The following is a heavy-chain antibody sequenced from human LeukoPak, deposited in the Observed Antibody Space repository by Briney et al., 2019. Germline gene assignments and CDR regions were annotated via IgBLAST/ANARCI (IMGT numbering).Heavy chain of an antibody. CDR2: ISSSSSTI. V-gene: IGHV3-48*01. J-gene: IGHJ3*02. CDR1: GFTFSSYS. Sequence: GGSLRLSCAASGFTFSSYSMNWVSQAPGKRLEWVSYISSSSSTIYYADSVKGRFTISRDNAKNSLYLQMNSLRAEDTAVYYCARDGEAFDIWGQGTMVTVSS. D-gene: IGHD3-10*01. CDR3: ARDGEAFDI.